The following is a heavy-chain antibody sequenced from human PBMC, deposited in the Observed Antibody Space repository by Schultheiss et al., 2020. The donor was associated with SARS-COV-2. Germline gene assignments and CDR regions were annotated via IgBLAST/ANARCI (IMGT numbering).Heavy chain of an antibody. CDR3: ARSSGYGDPLVDY. CDR1: GGSISSTSYY. Sequence: SETLSLTCSVSGGSISSTSYYWGWIRQPPGKGLEWIGSISYTGSTYYNPSLKSRVTVSVDTSKSQFSLKLSSVTAADTAVYYCARSSGYGDPLVDYWGQGTLVTVSS. V-gene: IGHV4-39*07. CDR2: ISYTGST. J-gene: IGHJ4*02. D-gene: IGHD4-17*01.